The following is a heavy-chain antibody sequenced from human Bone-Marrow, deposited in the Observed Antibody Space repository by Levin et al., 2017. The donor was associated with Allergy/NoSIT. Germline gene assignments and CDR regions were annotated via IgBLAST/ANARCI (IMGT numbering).Heavy chain of an antibody. CDR3: ARERIVGDPFDY. CDR1: GFTFSSYG. D-gene: IGHD1-26*01. V-gene: IGHV3-33*01. J-gene: IGHJ4*02. Sequence: GGSLRLSCAASGFTFSSYGMHWVRQAPGKGLEWVAVIWYDGSNKYYADSVKGRFTISRDNSKNTLYLQMNSLRAEDTAVYYCARERIVGDPFDYWGQGTLVTVSS. CDR2: IWYDGSNK.